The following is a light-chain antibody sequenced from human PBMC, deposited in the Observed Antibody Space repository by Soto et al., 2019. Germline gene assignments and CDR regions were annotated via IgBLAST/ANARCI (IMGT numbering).Light chain of an antibody. Sequence: QAVVTQEPSLTVSPGGTVTLTCGSSTGAVTSGHYTYWFQQKPGQAPRTLIYDTSNRHSWTPARFSGSLLGGRAALTLSGAQPEDEAEYYCCSYAGSSTYVFGTGTKVTVL. CDR1: TGAVTSGHY. CDR3: CSYAGSSTYV. CDR2: DTS. J-gene: IGLJ1*01. V-gene: IGLV7-46*01.